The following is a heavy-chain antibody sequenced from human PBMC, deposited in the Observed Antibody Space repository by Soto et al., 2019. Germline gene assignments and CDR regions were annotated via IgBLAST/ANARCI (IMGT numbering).Heavy chain of an antibody. CDR3: AKDPGVSLLERLERL. J-gene: IGHJ4*02. V-gene: IGHV3-23*01. CDR1: GFTFSSYA. Sequence: EVQLLESGGGLVQPGGSLRLSCAASGFTFSSYAMSWVRQAPGKGLEWASAISGSGGSTYYADSVKGRFTISRDNSKNTLYLQMNSLRAEDTAVYYCAKDPGVSLLERLERLWGQGTLVTVSS. CDR2: ISGSGGST. D-gene: IGHD1-1*01.